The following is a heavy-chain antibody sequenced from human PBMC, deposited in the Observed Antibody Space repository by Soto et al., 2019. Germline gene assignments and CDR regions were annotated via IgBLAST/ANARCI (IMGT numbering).Heavy chain of an antibody. D-gene: IGHD6-13*01. J-gene: IGHJ4*02. V-gene: IGHV3-9*01. CDR2: ISWNSGSI. CDR1: GFTFDDYA. Sequence: EVQLVESGGGLVQPGRSLRLSCAASGFTFDDYAMHWVRQAPGKGLEWVSGISWNSGSIGYADSVKGRFTISRDNAKNSLYLQMNSLRAEDTAWYYGAKDISGSSSWTVFDYWGQGTLVTVSS. CDR3: AKDISGSSSWTVFDY.